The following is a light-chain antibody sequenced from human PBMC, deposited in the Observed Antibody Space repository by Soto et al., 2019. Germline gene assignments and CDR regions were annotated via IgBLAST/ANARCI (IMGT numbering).Light chain of an antibody. J-gene: IGLJ2*01. Sequence: QSALTQPASVSGSPGQSITISCTGTSSDVGSYNLVSWYQQHPAKAPKLMIYEVSKRPSGVSNLFSGSKSGNTASLTISGLQAEDEADYYCCSYAGSSNVVFGGGTKLTVL. V-gene: IGLV2-23*02. CDR1: SSDVGSYNL. CDR2: EVS. CDR3: CSYAGSSNVV.